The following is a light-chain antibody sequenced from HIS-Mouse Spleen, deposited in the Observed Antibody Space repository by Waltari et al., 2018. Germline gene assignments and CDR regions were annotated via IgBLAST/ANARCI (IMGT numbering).Light chain of an antibody. V-gene: IGLV3-10*01. CDR3: YSTDSSGNHRV. J-gene: IGLJ2*01. CDR2: EDS. CDR1: ALPKKY. Sequence: SYELTQPPSVSVSPGQTARITCSGDALPKKYAYWYQQKSGQAPLQVLYEDSKRPSWIPERLYGSSSGTMDTLNISGAQVEDEADYYCYSTDSSGNHRVFGGGTKLTVL.